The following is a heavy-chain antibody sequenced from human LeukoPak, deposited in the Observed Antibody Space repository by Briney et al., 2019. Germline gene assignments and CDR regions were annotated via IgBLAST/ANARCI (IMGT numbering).Heavy chain of an antibody. CDR3: ARVRSYGSGSYYSYYFDY. V-gene: IGHV1-69*01. J-gene: IGHJ4*02. Sequence: SVKVSCKASGGTFSSYATSWVRQAPGQGLEWMGGIIPIFGTANYAQKFQGGVTITADESTSTAYMELSSLRSEDTAVYYCARVRSYGSGSYYSYYFDYWGQGTLVTVSS. D-gene: IGHD3-10*01. CDR2: IIPIFGTA. CDR1: GGTFSSYA.